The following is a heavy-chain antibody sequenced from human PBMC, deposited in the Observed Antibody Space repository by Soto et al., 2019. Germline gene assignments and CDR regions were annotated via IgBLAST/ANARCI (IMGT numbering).Heavy chain of an antibody. V-gene: IGHV3-15*01. CDR2: IKSKTDGGTT. CDR3: TTSRGYYDFWSGYYTVFYYYMDV. D-gene: IGHD3-3*01. CDR1: GFTFSNAW. J-gene: IGHJ6*03. Sequence: GGSLRLSCAASGFTFSNAWMSWVRQAPGKGLEWVGRIKSKTDGGTTDYAAPVKGRFTIARDDSKNTLYLQMNSLKTEDTAVYYCTTSRGYYDFWSGYYTVFYYYMDVWGKGTTVTVSS.